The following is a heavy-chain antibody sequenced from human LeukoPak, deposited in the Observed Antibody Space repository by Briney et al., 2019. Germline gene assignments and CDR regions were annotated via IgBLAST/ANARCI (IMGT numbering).Heavy chain of an antibody. CDR2: IIPILGIA. CDR1: GGTFSSYA. D-gene: IGHD2-2*01. CDR3: ARGGYCSSTSCLWFDP. J-gene: IGHJ5*02. Sequence: SVKVSCKASGGTFSSYAISWVRQAPGQGLEWMGRIIPILGIANYAQKFQGRVTITADKSTSAAYMELSSLRSEDTAVYYCARGGYCSSTSCLWFDPWGQGTLVTVSS. V-gene: IGHV1-69*04.